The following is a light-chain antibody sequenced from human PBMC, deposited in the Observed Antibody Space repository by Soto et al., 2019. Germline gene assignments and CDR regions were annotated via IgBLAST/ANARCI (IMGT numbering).Light chain of an antibody. CDR3: QQRSNWPHT. Sequence: EIVLTQSPATLSLSPGERATLSCRASQSISSYLAWYQQKPGQAPRLLIYDASNRATGIPARFSGGGTGTDFTLPISSLEPEDFAVYYCQQRSNWPHTFGGETKLEIK. CDR2: DAS. J-gene: IGKJ4*01. CDR1: QSISSY. V-gene: IGKV3-11*01.